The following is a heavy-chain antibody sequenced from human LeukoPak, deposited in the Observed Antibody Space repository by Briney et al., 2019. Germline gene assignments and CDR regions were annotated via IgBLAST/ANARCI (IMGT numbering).Heavy chain of an antibody. J-gene: IGHJ3*02. CDR1: GGSINSYY. Sequence: PSETLSLTCTVSGGSINSYYWSWIRQPPGKGLEWIGYIYDSGSTNYNPSLKSRVTISVDTSKNQFSLKLCSVTAADTAVYYCACLTTADAFDIWGQGTMVTVSS. CDR3: ACLTTADAFDI. V-gene: IGHV4-59*01. CDR2: IYDSGST. D-gene: IGHD3-22*01.